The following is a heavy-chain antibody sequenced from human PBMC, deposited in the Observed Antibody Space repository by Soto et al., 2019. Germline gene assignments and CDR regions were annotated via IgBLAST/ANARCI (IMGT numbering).Heavy chain of an antibody. CDR1: GFTFSSYA. Sequence: GGSLRLSCAASGFTFSSYAMSWVRQAPGKGLEWVSAISGSGGSTYYADSVKGRFTISRDNSKNTLYLQMNSLRAEDTAVYYCAKQGVIIRGWDYYGMDVWGQGTTVTVSS. J-gene: IGHJ6*02. V-gene: IGHV3-23*01. CDR2: ISGSGGST. CDR3: AKQGVIIRGWDYYGMDV. D-gene: IGHD3-10*01.